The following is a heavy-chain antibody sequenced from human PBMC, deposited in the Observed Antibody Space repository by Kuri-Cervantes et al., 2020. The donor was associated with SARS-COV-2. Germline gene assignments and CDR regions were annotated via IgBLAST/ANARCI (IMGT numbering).Heavy chain of an antibody. J-gene: IGHJ1*01. Sequence: ASVKVSCKVSGYTLTELSMHWVRQAPGKGLEWMGGFDPEDGETIYAQKFRGRVTMTEDTSTDTAYMELSSLRSEDTAVYYCATDLRHYDFWSGYYPLGYFQHWDQGTLVTVSS. CDR2: FDPEDGET. V-gene: IGHV1-24*01. D-gene: IGHD3-3*01. CDR3: ATDLRHYDFWSGYYPLGYFQH. CDR1: GYTLTELS.